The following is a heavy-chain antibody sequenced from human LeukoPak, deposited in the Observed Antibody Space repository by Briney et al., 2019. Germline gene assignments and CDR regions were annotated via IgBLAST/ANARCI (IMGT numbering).Heavy chain of an antibody. J-gene: IGHJ4*02. CDR1: GGSFSGYY. CDR2: IYYSGST. Sequence: NASETLSLTCAVYGGSFSGYYWSWIRQPPGKGLEWIGYIYYSGSTNYNPSLKSRVTISVDTSKNQFSLKLSSVTAADTAVYYCARDLDSSSWYNFDYWGQGTLVTVSS. CDR3: ARDLDSSSWYNFDY. D-gene: IGHD6-13*01. V-gene: IGHV4-59*01.